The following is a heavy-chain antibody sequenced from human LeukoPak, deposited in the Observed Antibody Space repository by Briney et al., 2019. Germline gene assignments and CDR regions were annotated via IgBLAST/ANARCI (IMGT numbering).Heavy chain of an antibody. J-gene: IGHJ4*02. V-gene: IGHV4-4*02. CDR3: ARGKEVITMLRGLKPGYYFDY. Sequence: PSETLSLTCAVSGGSISSSNWWSWVRQPPGKGLEWIGEIYHSGSTNYNPSLKSRATISLDTSRNQFSLKLSSVTAADTAVYYCARGKEVITMLRGLKPGYYFDYWGQGTLVTVSS. CDR2: IYHSGST. D-gene: IGHD3-10*01. CDR1: GGSISSSNW.